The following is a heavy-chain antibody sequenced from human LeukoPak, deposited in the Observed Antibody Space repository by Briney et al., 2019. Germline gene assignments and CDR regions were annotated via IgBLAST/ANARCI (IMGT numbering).Heavy chain of an antibody. Sequence: ASVKVSCKASGYTFTSYAMNWVRQAPGQGPEWMGWINTNTGNPTYAQGFTGRFVFSLDTSVSTAYLQISSLKAEDTAVYYCARGGQQLVRYYYYGMDVWGQGTTVTVSS. CDR1: GYTFTSYA. V-gene: IGHV7-4-1*02. CDR3: ARGGQQLVRYYYYGMDV. D-gene: IGHD6-13*01. CDR2: INTNTGNP. J-gene: IGHJ6*02.